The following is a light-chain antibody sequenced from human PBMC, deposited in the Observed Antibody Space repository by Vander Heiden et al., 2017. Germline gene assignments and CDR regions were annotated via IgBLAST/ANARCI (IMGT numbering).Light chain of an antibody. V-gene: IGLV3-10*01. CDR3: YSTDSSGNHKGV. CDR1: AFPKKY. J-gene: IGLJ3*02. CDR2: EDS. Sequence: SYELTQPPSVSVSPGQTARITCSGDAFPKKYAYWYQQKAGRAPVLVIYEDSKRPSGIPERFSGSSSGTMATLTISGAQVEDEADYYCYSTDSSGNHKGVFGGGTKLTVL.